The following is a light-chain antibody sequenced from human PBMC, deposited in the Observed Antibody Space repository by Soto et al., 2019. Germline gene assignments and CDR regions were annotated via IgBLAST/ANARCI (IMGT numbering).Light chain of an antibody. CDR1: SSDVGAYHY. CDR2: DVS. J-gene: IGLJ3*02. CDR3: SSYTAAATRV. V-gene: IGLV2-14*01. Sequence: QSALTQPASVSGSPGQSIPLSCTGTSSDVGAYHYVSWYQQHPGKVPTLMIFDVSTRPSGVSNRFSGSKSGNTASLTISGLQAEDEADYYCSSYTAAATRVFGGGTKLTVL.